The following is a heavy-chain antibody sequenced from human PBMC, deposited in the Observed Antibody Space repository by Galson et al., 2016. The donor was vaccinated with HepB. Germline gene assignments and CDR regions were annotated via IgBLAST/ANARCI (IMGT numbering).Heavy chain of an antibody. J-gene: IGHJ3*01. D-gene: IGHD4-17*01. CDR2: ISTSANSM. Sequence: LSLTCAVSGASINTSNWWTWVRQAPGKGLEWISYISTSANSMLYADSVRGRFSISRDNAKKSLYLQMTNLRAEDTAVYYCARDLPDDSVEYFDVFDLWGQGTMVTVSS. CDR3: ARDLPDDSVEYFDVFDL. CDR1: GASINTS. V-gene: IGHV3-11*01.